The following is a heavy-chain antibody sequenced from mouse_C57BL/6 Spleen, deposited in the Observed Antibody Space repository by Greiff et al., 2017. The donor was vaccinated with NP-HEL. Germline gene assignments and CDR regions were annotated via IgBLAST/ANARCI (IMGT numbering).Heavy chain of an antibody. Sequence: EVHLVESGGGLVKPGGSLKLSCAASGFTFSSYAMSWVRQTPEKRLEWVATISDGGSYTYYPDNVKGRFTISRDNAKNNLYLQMSHLKSEDTAMYYCARWDYDYDCAMDYWGQGTSVTVSS. CDR3: ARWDYDYDCAMDY. CDR2: ISDGGSYT. D-gene: IGHD2-4*01. J-gene: IGHJ4*01. V-gene: IGHV5-4*01. CDR1: GFTFSSYA.